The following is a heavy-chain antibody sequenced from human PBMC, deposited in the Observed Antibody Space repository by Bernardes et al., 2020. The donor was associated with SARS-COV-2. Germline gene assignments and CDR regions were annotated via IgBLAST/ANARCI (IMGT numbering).Heavy chain of an antibody. Sequence: ASVKVSCKASGYTFSDHYIHWVRQAPGQGLEWMGWINPGSGGTTYAQKFQDRVTLTRDTSINTVYMELTRLRSDDTAAYYCARDGEYSTSGIDFWGQGPLVTVSS. V-gene: IGHV1-2*02. CDR3: ARDGEYSTSGIDF. CDR2: INPGSGGT. D-gene: IGHD2-8*01. J-gene: IGHJ4*02. CDR1: GYTFSDHY.